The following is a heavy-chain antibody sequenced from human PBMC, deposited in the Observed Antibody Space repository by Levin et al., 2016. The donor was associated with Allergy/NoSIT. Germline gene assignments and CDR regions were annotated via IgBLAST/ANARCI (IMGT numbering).Heavy chain of an antibody. D-gene: IGHD4-17*01. CDR3: ARPTTVTNYFDY. V-gene: IGHV3-21*01. Sequence: GESLKISCAASGFTFSSYSMNWVRQAPGKGLEWVSSISSSSSYIYYADSVKGRFTISRDNAKNSLYLQMNSLRAEDTAVYYCARPTTVTNYFDYWGQGTLVTVSS. CDR1: GFTFSSYS. CDR2: ISSSSSYI. J-gene: IGHJ4*02.